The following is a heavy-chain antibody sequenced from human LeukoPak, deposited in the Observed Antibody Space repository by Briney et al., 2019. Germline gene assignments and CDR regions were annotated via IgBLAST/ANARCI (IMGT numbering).Heavy chain of an antibody. CDR3: ARDLSLGRHDDGEPFDS. D-gene: IGHD4-17*01. CDR2: ISAYNGNT. J-gene: IGHJ4*02. Sequence: ASVKVSCKASGYTCTSYGISWVRQAPGQGLEWMGWISAYNGNTNYAQKLQGRVTMTTDTSTSTAYMELRSLRSDDTAVYYCARDLSLGRHDDGEPFDSWGQGTLVTVSS. V-gene: IGHV1-18*01. CDR1: GYTCTSYG.